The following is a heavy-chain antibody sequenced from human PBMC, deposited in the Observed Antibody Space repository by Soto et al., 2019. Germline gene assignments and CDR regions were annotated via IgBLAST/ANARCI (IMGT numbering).Heavy chain of an antibody. CDR2: IYYSGST. Sequence: KASETLSLTCTVSGGSVSSGSYYWSWIRQPPGKGLEWIGYIYYSGSTNYNPSLKSRVTISVDTSKNQFSLKLSSVTAADTAVYYCAAMSGHSSVWFDHWGQGTLVTVSS. D-gene: IGHD3-22*01. CDR3: AAMSGHSSVWFDH. V-gene: IGHV4-61*01. CDR1: GGSVSSGSYY. J-gene: IGHJ5*02.